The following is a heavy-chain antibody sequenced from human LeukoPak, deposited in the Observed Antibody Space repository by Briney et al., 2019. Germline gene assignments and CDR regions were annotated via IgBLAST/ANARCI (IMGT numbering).Heavy chain of an antibody. V-gene: IGHV4-59*08. J-gene: IGHJ4*02. Sequence: SETLSLTCTVSGVSMRTYYWSWIRQPPGKGLEWIGYVSYSGSTDYNPSLKSRLTISIHTSETQFSLKLTSVTAADTAIYYCASQGSDSGWFYFWGQGTLVTVSS. CDR3: ASQGSDSGWFYF. D-gene: IGHD6-19*01. CDR2: VSYSGST. CDR1: GVSMRTYY.